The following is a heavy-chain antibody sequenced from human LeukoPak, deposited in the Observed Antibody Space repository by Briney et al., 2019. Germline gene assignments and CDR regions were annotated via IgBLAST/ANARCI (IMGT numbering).Heavy chain of an antibody. CDR2: ISYTGSA. CDR1: GGSLSSYY. CDR3: ARGRWLQYYFDY. J-gene: IGHJ4*02. D-gene: IGHD5-24*01. V-gene: IGHV4-59*01. Sequence: PSETLSLTCTVSGGSLSSYYWSSIRQPPGKGLEWIGYISYTGSANYNPSLKSRVSISVDTTKSHFSLRLSSVTAADTAVYYCARGRWLQYYFDYWGQGTLDTVSS.